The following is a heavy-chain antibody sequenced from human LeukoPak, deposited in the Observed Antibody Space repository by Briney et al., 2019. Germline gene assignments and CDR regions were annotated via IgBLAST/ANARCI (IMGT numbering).Heavy chain of an antibody. D-gene: IGHD2-15*01. CDR3: ARDLGYCSGGRCDDS. J-gene: IGHJ4*02. Sequence: SGTLSLTCAVSGGPISSSNWWSWVRQPPGKGLEWIREIYHSGSTNYYPSLKSRVTILLDKSKNQFSLKLSSVTAADTAVYYCARDLGYCSGGRCDDSWGQGTLVTVSS. CDR1: GGPISSSNW. CDR2: IYHSGST. V-gene: IGHV4-4*02.